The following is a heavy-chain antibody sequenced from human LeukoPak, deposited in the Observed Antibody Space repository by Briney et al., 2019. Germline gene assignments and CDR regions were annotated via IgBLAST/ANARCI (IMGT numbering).Heavy chain of an antibody. Sequence: GGSLRLSCAASGFTFSSYSMNWVRQAPGKGLEWVSSISSSSSYIYYADSVKGRFTISRDNAKNSLYLQVTSLRAEDTAVYYCARDRGQLPYWGQGTLVTVSS. CDR3: ARDRGQLPY. D-gene: IGHD2-2*01. V-gene: IGHV3-21*04. CDR1: GFTFSSYS. J-gene: IGHJ4*02. CDR2: ISSSSSYI.